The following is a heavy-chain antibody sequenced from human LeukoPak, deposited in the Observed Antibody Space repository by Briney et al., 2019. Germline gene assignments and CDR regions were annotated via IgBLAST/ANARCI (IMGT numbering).Heavy chain of an antibody. CDR2: ISGSGGST. J-gene: IGHJ6*03. D-gene: IGHD2-2*01. Sequence: GGSLRLSCAASGFTFSSYAMSWVRQAPGKWLEWVSAISGSGGSTYYADSVKGRFTISRDNSKNTLYLQMISLSAEDTDVYDLAKCVREHQLRHYYYYDMDVWGKGTTVTVSS. V-gene: IGHV3-23*01. CDR3: AKCVREHQLRHYYYYDMDV. CDR1: GFTFSSYA.